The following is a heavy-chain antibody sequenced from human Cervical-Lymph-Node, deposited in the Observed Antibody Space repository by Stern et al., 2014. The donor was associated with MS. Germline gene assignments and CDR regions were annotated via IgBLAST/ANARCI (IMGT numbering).Heavy chain of an antibody. V-gene: IGHV1-18*01. CDR1: GYTFSAYG. CDR3: AREPSQPRNWFDP. D-gene: IGHD6-6*01. J-gene: IGHJ5*02. CDR2: ISAYSGNT. Sequence: VQLVQSGPEVKKPGASVNVSCKASGYTFSAYGISWVRQAPGQGLEWMGRISAYSGNTDYAQKFQGRVTMTTDTSTSTAYMELRSLRSDDTAVYYCAREPSQPRNWFDPWGQGTLVTVSS.